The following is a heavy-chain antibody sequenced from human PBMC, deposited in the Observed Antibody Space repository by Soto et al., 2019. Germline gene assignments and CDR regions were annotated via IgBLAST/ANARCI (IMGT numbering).Heavy chain of an antibody. Sequence: GGSLRLSCAASGFTFSTYAMNWVRQAPGKGLEWVSAISGSGGDTFYADSVKGRFTISRDNSIGTLYLQMSRLRTEDTAIYYCARPRGYGVFDAYDIWGQGARVTVS. D-gene: IGHD4-17*01. CDR2: ISGSGGDT. J-gene: IGHJ3*02. V-gene: IGHV3-23*01. CDR1: GFTFSTYA. CDR3: ARPRGYGVFDAYDI.